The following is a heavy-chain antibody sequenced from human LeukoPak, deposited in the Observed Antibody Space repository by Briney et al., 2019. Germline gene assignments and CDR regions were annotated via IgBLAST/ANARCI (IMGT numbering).Heavy chain of an antibody. J-gene: IGHJ4*02. CDR2: ISSSSYYQ. D-gene: IGHD2-15*01. Sequence: TGGSLRLSCAASGFTFSSCSMNWVRQAPGKGLEWVSSISSSSYYQYSADSVKSRFTISRDNAKKSLYLQMNSLRAEDTAVYYCARDARICSGGSCYFDFWGQGTLVTVSS. V-gene: IGHV3-21*01. CDR1: GFTFSSCS. CDR3: ARDARICSGGSCYFDF.